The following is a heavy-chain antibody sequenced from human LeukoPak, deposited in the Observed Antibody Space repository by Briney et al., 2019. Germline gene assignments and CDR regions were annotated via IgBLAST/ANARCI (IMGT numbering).Heavy chain of an antibody. Sequence: VSVKVSCKASGYTFTSYDINWVRQATGQGLEWMGWMNPNSGNTGYAQKFQGRVTMTRNTSISTAYMELSSLRSEDTAVYYCARGPDGGLRLGDRPYYYYYYMDVWGKGTTVTVSS. CDR3: ARGPDGGLRLGDRPYYYYYYMDV. CDR1: GYTFTSYD. D-gene: IGHD3-16*01. J-gene: IGHJ6*03. CDR2: MNPNSGNT. V-gene: IGHV1-8*01.